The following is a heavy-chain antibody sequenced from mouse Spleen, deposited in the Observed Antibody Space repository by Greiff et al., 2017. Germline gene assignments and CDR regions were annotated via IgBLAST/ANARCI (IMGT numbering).Heavy chain of an antibody. CDR2: IWSGGST. CDR3: ATLHWDGYFDY. Sequence: VMLVESGPGLVQPSQSLSITCTVSGFSLTSYGVHWVRQPPGKGLEWLGVIWSGGSTDYNAAFISRLSISKDNSKSQVFFKMNSLQADDTAIYYCATLHWDGYFDYWGQGTTLTVSS. J-gene: IGHJ2*01. CDR1: GFSLTSYG. D-gene: IGHD4-1*01. V-gene: IGHV2-4*01.